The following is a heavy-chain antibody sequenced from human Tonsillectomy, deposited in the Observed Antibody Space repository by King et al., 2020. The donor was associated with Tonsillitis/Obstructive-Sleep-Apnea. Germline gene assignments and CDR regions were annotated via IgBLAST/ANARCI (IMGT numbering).Heavy chain of an antibody. J-gene: IGHJ3*02. CDR3: AGDGYYDSSGQRDAFDI. CDR2: ISSSGSTI. V-gene: IGHV3-11*01. Sequence: VQLVESGGGLVKPGGSLRLSCAASGYIFSDYYMSWIRQAPGKGLEWVSYISSSGSTIYYADSVKGRFTISRDNAKNSLYLQMNSLRAEDTAVYYCAGDGYYDSSGQRDAFDIWGQGTMVTVSS. CDR1: GYIFSDYY. D-gene: IGHD3-22*01.